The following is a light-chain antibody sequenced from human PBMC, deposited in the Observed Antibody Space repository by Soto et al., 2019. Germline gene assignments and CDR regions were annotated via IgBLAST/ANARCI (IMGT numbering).Light chain of an antibody. Sequence: EIVTTQSPATLSVSPGEGVTLSCRASQSVSSNLAWYQQKPGQAPRLLIYGASTRATGIPARFSGSGSGTDFTLTISRLQSEDFAVYYCQQFNVWPPLFGQGTRLEIK. CDR1: QSVSSN. CDR2: GAS. J-gene: IGKJ5*01. V-gene: IGKV3-15*01. CDR3: QQFNVWPPL.